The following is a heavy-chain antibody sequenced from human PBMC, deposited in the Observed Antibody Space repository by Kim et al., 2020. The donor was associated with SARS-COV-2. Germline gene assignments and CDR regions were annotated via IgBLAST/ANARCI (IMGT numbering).Heavy chain of an antibody. J-gene: IGHJ4*02. V-gene: IGHV4-39*01. D-gene: IGHD2-8*01. Sequence: TYYHPSLKSRVTISVDTSKNQFSLKLSSVTAADTAVYYCARHKKGCIFDYWGQGTLVTVSS. CDR3: ARHKKGCIFDY. CDR2: T.